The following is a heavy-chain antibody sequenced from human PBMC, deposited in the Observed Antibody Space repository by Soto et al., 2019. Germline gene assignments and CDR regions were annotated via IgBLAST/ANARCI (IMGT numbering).Heavy chain of an antibody. J-gene: IGHJ4*02. D-gene: IGHD2-21*02. Sequence: PSETLSLTCSVSGASISIHYWSWIRQPPGKGLEWIGFIYYTGTTNYNPSLKSRVTISVDMSKSQFSLKLSSVIAADTAMYYCAKCLGDDCYSWGQGTLVTVS. V-gene: IGHV4-59*11. CDR3: AKCLGDDCYS. CDR1: GASISIHY. CDR2: IYYTGTT.